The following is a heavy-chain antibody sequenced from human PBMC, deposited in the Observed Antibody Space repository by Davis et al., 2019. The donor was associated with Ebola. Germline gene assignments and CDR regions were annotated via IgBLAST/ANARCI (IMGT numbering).Heavy chain of an antibody. CDR2: IYYSGRT. CDR1: GGSISSGGYY. V-gene: IGHV4-31*03. D-gene: IGHD2-15*01. Sequence: MPSETLSLTCTVSGGSISSGGYYWSWIRQHPGKGLEWIGYIYYSGRTYYNPSLKSRVTISVDTSKNKFSRKVSSVTAADTAVYYCARWYCSGGSCKGMDVWGQGTTVTVSS. J-gene: IGHJ6*02. CDR3: ARWYCSGGSCKGMDV.